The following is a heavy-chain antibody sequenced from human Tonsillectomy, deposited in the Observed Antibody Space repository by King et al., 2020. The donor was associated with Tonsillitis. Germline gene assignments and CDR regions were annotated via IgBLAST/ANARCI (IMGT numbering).Heavy chain of an antibody. CDR1: GFTVSGYY. CDR2: LDAGGRT. CDR3: ARGDYYDSSGYSKYYFDF. V-gene: IGHV3-53*01. Sequence: VQLVESGGGLIQPGGSLRLSCAASGFTVSGYYMTWVRQAPGKGLEWLSLLDAGGRTFYADSVRGRFTISRDNSKNTLYLQMNSLRAEDTAVYYCARGDYYDSSGYSKYYFDFWGQGTLVTVSS. J-gene: IGHJ4*02. D-gene: IGHD3-22*01.